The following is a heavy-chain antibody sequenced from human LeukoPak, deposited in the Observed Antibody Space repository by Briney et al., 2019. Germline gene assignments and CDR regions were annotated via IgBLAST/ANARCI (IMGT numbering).Heavy chain of an antibody. J-gene: IGHJ4*02. D-gene: IGHD1-26*01. CDR3: AKRNSGNYFDD. CDR2: IWFDGSNK. V-gene: IGHV3-33*06. Sequence: PGGSLRLSCAASGFTFSNYDTHWVRQAPGKGREWVAVIWFDGSNKYYADSVKGRFTLSRDNSKNTLYLQMNSLRAEDTAVYYCAKRNSGNYFDDWGQGSLVTVSS. CDR1: GFTFSNYD.